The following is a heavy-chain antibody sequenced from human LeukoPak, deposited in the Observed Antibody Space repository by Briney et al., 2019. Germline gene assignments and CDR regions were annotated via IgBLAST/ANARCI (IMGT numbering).Heavy chain of an antibody. V-gene: IGHV3-43*01. Sequence: GGSLRLSCAASGFTFDDYTMPWVRQAPGKGLEWVSLSWDGGRSYFADSVKGRFTISRDNSKNSLYLQMNSLRTEDTALYFCAKDKMMGYSYGSGVDSWGQGTLVTVSS. J-gene: IGHJ4*02. CDR2: SWDGGRS. CDR3: AKDKMMGYSYGSGVDS. CDR1: GFTFDDYT. D-gene: IGHD3-10*01.